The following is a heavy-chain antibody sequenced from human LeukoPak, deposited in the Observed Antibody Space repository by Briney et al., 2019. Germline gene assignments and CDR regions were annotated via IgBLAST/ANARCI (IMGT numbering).Heavy chain of an antibody. D-gene: IGHD2-2*01. CDR3: AKVPGYCSSTSCYVVSFDY. Sequence: GGSLRLSCAASGFTFSSYSMNWVRQAPGKGLEWVSYISSSSSAIYYADSVKGRFTISRDNAKNSLYLQMNSLRAEDTAVYYCAKVPGYCSSTSCYVVSFDYWGQETLVTVSS. J-gene: IGHJ4*02. V-gene: IGHV3-48*04. CDR1: GFTFSSYS. CDR2: ISSSSSAI.